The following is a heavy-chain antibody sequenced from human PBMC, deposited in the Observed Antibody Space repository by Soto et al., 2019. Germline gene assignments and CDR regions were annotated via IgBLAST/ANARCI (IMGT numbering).Heavy chain of an antibody. J-gene: IGHJ4*02. Sequence: QVQLQQWGAGLLKPSETLSLTCAVYGGSFSGYYWSWIRQPPGQGLEWIGEINHSGSTNYNPSLKSRVTISVDTSKNQFSLKLSSVTAADTAVYYCARAYCSGGSCYPLPGPYFDYWGQGTLVTVSS. D-gene: IGHD2-15*01. CDR1: GGSFSGYY. CDR3: ARAYCSGGSCYPLPGPYFDY. V-gene: IGHV4-34*01. CDR2: INHSGST.